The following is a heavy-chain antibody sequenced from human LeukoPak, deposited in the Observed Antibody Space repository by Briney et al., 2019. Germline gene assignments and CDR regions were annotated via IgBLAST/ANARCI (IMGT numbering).Heavy chain of an antibody. J-gene: IGHJ6*03. Sequence: SETLSLNCNVSAGSISSHYWNWIRQPPGKGLEWIGYSSDSGSTNYNPPPERRVTVWVDKSKNQVSQKLSSGTAADTAVYFCARVDSGWHLRAGYYYYMDVWGKGATVTVSS. CDR2: SSDSGST. CDR3: ARVDSGWHLRAGYYYYMDV. D-gene: IGHD6-19*01. V-gene: IGHV4-59*11. CDR1: AGSISSHY.